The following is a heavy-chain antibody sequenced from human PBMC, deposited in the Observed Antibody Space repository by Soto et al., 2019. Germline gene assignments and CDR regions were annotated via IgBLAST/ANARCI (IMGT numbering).Heavy chain of an antibody. V-gene: IGHV3-23*01. D-gene: IGHD3-22*01. CDR1: GFTFSSYA. CDR3: ALPKYYYDSSGYYYSGFAC. Sequence: EVQLLESGGGLVQPGGSLRLSCAASGFTFSSYAMSWVRQAPGKGLEWVSAISGSGGSTYYADSVKGRFTISRDNSKNTLYLQMNSVRAEDTAVYYCALPKYYYDSSGYYYSGFACWGQGTLVTVSS. J-gene: IGHJ4*02. CDR2: ISGSGGST.